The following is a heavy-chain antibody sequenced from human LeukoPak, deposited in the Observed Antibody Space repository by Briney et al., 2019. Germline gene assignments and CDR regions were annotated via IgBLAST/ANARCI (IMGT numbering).Heavy chain of an antibody. J-gene: IGHJ4*02. V-gene: IGHV3-21*01. Sequence: GGSLRLSCAASGFTFSSYSMNWVRQAPGKGLEWVSSISSSSSYIYYADSVKGRFTISRDNAKNSLYLQMNSLRAEDTAVYYCARDVYCGGGCYSYYFDYWGQGTLVTVSS. CDR3: ARDVYCGGGCYSYYFDY. CDR1: GFTFSSYS. D-gene: IGHD2-21*02. CDR2: ISSSSSYI.